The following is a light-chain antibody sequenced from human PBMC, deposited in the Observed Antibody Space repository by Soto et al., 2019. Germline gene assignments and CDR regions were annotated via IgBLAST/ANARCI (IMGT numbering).Light chain of an antibody. V-gene: IGLV2-14*01. CDR1: SSDVGNSNY. Sequence: QSALTQPASVSGSPGQSITISCTGTSSDVGNSNYVSWYQQHPGKAPKLIIYEVSNRPSGVSNRFSGSKSGNTASLTFSGLQAEDEADYYCSSYTSTNTLYVFGTGTKLTVL. CDR2: EVS. CDR3: SSYTSTNTLYV. J-gene: IGLJ1*01.